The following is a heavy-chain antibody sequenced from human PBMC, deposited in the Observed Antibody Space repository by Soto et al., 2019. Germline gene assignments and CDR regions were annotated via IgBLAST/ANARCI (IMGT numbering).Heavy chain of an antibody. CDR3: ARSYYYGSGSYYYYYGMDV. D-gene: IGHD3-10*01. J-gene: IGHJ6*02. CDR2: IIPIFGTA. CDR1: GGTFSSYA. Sequence: EASVKVSFKACGGTFSSYAISWLRQAPGQGLEWMGGIIPIFGTANYAQKFQGRVTITADESTSTAYMELSSLRSEDTAVYYCARSYYYGSGSYYYYYGMDVWGQGTTVTVSS. V-gene: IGHV1-69*13.